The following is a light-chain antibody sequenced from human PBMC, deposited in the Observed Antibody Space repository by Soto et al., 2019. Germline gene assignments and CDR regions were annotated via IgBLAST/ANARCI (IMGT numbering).Light chain of an antibody. CDR3: KQSYSTPRT. V-gene: IGKV1-39*01. J-gene: IGKJ3*01. CDR1: QSISSY. Sequence: EIKMTQSPSSLSASVGDRVTITCRASQSISSYVNWYQQKPGKAPKLLIYAASSLQSGFPSRFSGSGSGTDFTLTISSLQPEAFATYYCKQSYSTPRTFGPGTKVDIK. CDR2: AAS.